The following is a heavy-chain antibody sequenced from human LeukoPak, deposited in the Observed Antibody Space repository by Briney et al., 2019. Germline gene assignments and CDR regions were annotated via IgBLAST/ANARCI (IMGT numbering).Heavy chain of an antibody. CDR3: AREINTAGNGAFDI. Sequence: GGSLRLSCAASGFTFSTYGMNWVRQAPGKGLEWVSSISSSSSYIYYADSVKGRFTISRDNAKNSLYLQMNSLRAEDTAVYYCAREINTAGNGAFDIWGQGTMVTVSS. D-gene: IGHD6-13*01. CDR2: ISSSSSYI. CDR1: GFTFSTYG. V-gene: IGHV3-21*01. J-gene: IGHJ3*02.